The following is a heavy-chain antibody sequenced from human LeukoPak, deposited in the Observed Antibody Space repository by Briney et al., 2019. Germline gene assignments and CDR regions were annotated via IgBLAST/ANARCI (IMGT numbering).Heavy chain of an antibody. CDR1: GFTFSSYW. CDR2: INSDGSST. CDR3: ARVRWGGLYYFDY. Sequence: GGSLRLSCAASGFTFSSYWMHWVRQAPGKGLVWVSRINSDGSSTNYADSVKGRFTISRDNAKNTLYLQMNSLRAEDTAVYYCARVRWGGLYYFDYWGQGTLVTVSS. D-gene: IGHD3-16*01. J-gene: IGHJ4*02. V-gene: IGHV3-74*01.